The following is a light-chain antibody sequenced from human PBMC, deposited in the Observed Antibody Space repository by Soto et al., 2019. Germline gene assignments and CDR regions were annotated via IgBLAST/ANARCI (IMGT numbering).Light chain of an antibody. CDR1: SSDVGGYNF. J-gene: IGLJ2*01. CDR3: SSQAGRNTVV. V-gene: IGLV2-8*01. CDR2: EVS. Sequence: QSALTQPPSASGSPGQSLTISCTGTSSDVGGYNFVSWYQQHPGKAPKLMIFEVSKRPSGVPDRFSGSKSGNTASLTVSGRQAEDEADYYCSSQAGRNTVVFGGGTKLTVL.